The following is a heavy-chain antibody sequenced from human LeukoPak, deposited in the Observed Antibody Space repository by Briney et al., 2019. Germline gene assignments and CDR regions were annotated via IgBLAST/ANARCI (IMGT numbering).Heavy chain of an antibody. J-gene: IGHJ6*03. CDR3: ARAYSSGWSYYYYYMDV. CDR2: IYYSGST. D-gene: IGHD6-19*01. Sequence: PSETLSLTCTVSGGSISSSSYYWGWIRQPPGKGLEWIGSIYYSGSTYYNPSLKGRVTISVDMSKNQFSLQLNSVTAADTAVYFCARAYSSGWSYYYYYMDVWGKGTTVTVSS. V-gene: IGHV4-39*07. CDR1: GGSISSSSYY.